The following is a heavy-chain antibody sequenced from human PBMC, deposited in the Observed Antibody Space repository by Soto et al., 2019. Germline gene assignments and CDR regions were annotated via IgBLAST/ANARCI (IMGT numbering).Heavy chain of an antibody. CDR3: ARAFAGAGAYWYFDL. Sequence: QVQLQESGPGLVKPSETLSLTCTVSGGSITDYYWTWIRQPPGKGLEWIGYIYYSGGTHFNPSLKPRATISVDTSETQFSLRLSSVTAADTAVYYCARAFAGAGAYWYFDLWGRGTLVTVSS. CDR2: IYYSGGT. J-gene: IGHJ2*01. D-gene: IGHD6-19*01. CDR1: GGSITDYY. V-gene: IGHV4-59*01.